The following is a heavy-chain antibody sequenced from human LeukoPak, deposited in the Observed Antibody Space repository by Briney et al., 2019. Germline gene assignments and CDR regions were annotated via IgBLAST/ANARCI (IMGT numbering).Heavy chain of an antibody. D-gene: IGHD1-26*01. CDR3: TKREGPMSGSYDYFDP. J-gene: IGHJ5*02. Sequence: SETLSLTCTVSGGSISGYYWSWIRQPPGQGLEWIAYIHSNGYTNYNPSLKSRVTISVDTSKNQFSLKVTSVTAADTAMYYCTKREGPMSGSYDYFDPWGQGALVTVS. CDR2: IHSNGYT. CDR1: GGSISGYY. V-gene: IGHV4-4*09.